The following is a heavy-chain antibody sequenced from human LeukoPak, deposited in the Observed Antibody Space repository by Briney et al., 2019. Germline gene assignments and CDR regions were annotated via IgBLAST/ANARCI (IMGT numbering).Heavy chain of an antibody. CDR1: GFTFSSYA. Sequence: PGGSLRLSCAASGFTFSSYAMSWVRQAPGKGLEWVSAISGSGGSTYYADSVKGRFTISRDNSKNTLYLQMNSLRAEDTAVYYCAKGLQGRLGELSVDYWGQGTLVTVSS. CDR2: ISGSGGST. J-gene: IGHJ4*02. D-gene: IGHD3-16*02. CDR3: AKGLQGRLGELSVDY. V-gene: IGHV3-23*01.